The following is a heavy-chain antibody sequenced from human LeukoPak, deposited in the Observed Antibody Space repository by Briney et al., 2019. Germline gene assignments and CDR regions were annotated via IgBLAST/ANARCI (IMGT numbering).Heavy chain of an antibody. Sequence: GGSLRLSCAASGFTFSSYGMHWVRQAPGKGLEWVAFIRYDGSNKYYADSVKGRFTISRDNSKNTLYLQMNSLRAEDTAVYYCAKSLPRYCSGGSCYYFDYWGQGTLVTVSS. CDR1: GFTFSSYG. CDR2: IRYDGSNK. CDR3: AKSLPRYCSGGSCYYFDY. V-gene: IGHV3-30*02. J-gene: IGHJ4*02. D-gene: IGHD2-15*01.